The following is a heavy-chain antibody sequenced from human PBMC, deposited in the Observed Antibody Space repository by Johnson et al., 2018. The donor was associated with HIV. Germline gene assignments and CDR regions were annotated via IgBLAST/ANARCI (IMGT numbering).Heavy chain of an antibody. J-gene: IGHJ3*02. V-gene: IGHV3-64*01. CDR2: ISSNGGST. Sequence: VQLVESGGGVVQPGRSLRLSCAASGFTFSSYAMHWVRQAPGKGLEYVSAISSNGGSTYYANSVKGRFTISRDNSKNTLYLQMGSLRAEDAAVYYCTGRDLLRAFDIWGQGTMVTVSS. D-gene: IGHD2-15*01. CDR1: GFTFSSYA. CDR3: TGRDLLRAFDI.